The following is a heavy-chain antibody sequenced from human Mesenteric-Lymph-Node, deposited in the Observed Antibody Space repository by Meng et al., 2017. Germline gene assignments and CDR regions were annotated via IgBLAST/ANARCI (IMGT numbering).Heavy chain of an antibody. CDR2: TSYDEGTK. J-gene: IGHJ5*02. V-gene: IGHV3-30*04. CDR3: AREPDHRSWLDT. Sequence: QVQLVESGGGVVQPGRSLRLSCEAAGFTFGSYSMHWVRQAPDKGLDWVAVTSYDEGTKYYADSVRGRFTISRDNSKNTLYLQMNSLRAEDTAVYYCAREPDHRSWLDTWGQGTLVTVSS. D-gene: IGHD1-14*01. CDR1: GFTFGSYS.